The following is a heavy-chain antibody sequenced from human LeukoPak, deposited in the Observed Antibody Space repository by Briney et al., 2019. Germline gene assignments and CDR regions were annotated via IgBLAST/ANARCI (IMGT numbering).Heavy chain of an antibody. CDR2: ISNGGSYI. CDR1: GFTFRTYG. J-gene: IGHJ1*01. Sequence: GGALRLSRAASGFTFRTYGMSWVRQALGKGVEWVSSISNGGSYIYYEDSVRGRFTLSRDNAKNSLYLQMNSLRAEDTAVYYCARDVSGDEYFQHWGPGTLVTVSS. V-gene: IGHV3-21*01. CDR3: ARDVSGDEYFQH. D-gene: IGHD4-17*01.